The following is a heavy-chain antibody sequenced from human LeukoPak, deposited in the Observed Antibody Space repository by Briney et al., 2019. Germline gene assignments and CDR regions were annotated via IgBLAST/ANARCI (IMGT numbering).Heavy chain of an antibody. CDR3: ARGQPGLNWFDP. CDR2: ISTSGGTI. J-gene: IGHJ5*02. D-gene: IGHD3-10*01. Sequence: GGSLRLSCAASGFTFRDYYMSWIRQAPGKGLEWVSYISTSGGTIYYADSVKGRFTISRDNPKNSLYLQMNSLRAEDTAVYYCARGQPGLNWFDPWGQGTLVTVSS. CDR1: GFTFRDYY. V-gene: IGHV3-11*01.